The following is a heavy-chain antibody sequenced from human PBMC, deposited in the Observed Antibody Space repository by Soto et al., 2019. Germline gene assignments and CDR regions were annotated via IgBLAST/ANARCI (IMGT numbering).Heavy chain of an antibody. Sequence: ASVKVSCKASGYTFTSYYMHWVRQAPGQGLEWMGIINPSGGSTSYAQKFQGRVTMTRDTSTSTVYMELSSLRSEDTAVYYCARGQGHFRTGPTVGHCLEPWGQGTLVTVSS. J-gene: IGHJ5*02. CDR1: GYTFTSYY. CDR3: ARGQGHFRTGPTVGHCLEP. D-gene: IGHD3-3*02. CDR2: INPSGGST. V-gene: IGHV1-46*01.